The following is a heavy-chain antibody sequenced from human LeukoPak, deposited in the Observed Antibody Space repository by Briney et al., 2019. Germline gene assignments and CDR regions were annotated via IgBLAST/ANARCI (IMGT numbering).Heavy chain of an antibody. Sequence: GGSLRLSCAASGFTFSSYCMTWVRQAPGKGLEWVANVKHDGSEKYYVDSVKGRFTISRDNAKNSLYLQMKSLRAEDTAVYYCARDRRYCSGGSCYPNYFDYWGQGTLVTVSS. CDR1: GFTFSSYC. CDR3: ARDRRYCSGGSCYPNYFDY. CDR2: VKHDGSEK. D-gene: IGHD2-15*01. J-gene: IGHJ4*02. V-gene: IGHV3-7*03.